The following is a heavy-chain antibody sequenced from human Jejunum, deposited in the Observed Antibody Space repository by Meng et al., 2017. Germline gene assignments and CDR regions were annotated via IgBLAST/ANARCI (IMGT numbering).Heavy chain of an antibody. CDR2: INPTSGAT. CDR3: ARDDRGANFDY. V-gene: IGHV1-2*06. J-gene: IGHJ4*02. CDR1: GYTFTGYF. D-gene: IGHD1-14*01. Sequence: ASVKVSCKASGYTFTGYFMHWVRQAPGQGLEWMGRINPTSGATDYAQKFQGRVTMTRDTSISTAYMDLCSLRSDDTAVYYCARDDRGANFDYWGQGTLVTVSS.